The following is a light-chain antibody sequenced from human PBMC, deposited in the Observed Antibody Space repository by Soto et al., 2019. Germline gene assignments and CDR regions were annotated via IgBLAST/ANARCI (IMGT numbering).Light chain of an antibody. CDR1: QGISSY. CDR3: QQLNSYPSIT. CDR2: AAS. V-gene: IGKV1-8*01. J-gene: IGKJ5*01. Sequence: AIRMTQSPSSLSASTGDRVTITCLASQGISSYLAWYQQKPGKAPKLLIYAASTLQSGVPSRFSGSGSGTEFTLTISSLQPEDFATYYCQQLNSYPSITFGQGTRLEIK.